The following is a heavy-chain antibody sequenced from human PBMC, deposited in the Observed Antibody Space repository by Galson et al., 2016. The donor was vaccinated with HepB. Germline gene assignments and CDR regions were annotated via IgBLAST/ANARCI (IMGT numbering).Heavy chain of an antibody. J-gene: IGHJ4*02. V-gene: IGHV3-23*01. CDR2: ITGSGATT. CDR1: GFSFSTSG. Sequence: SLRLSCAASGFSFSTSGMSWVRQTPGRGLEWVSGITGSGATTHYADSVRGQFTISRDNSKNTLYLYMNSLSAGDTAVYYCGKHGGFDYWGQGALVTVSA. D-gene: IGHD3-16*01. CDR3: GKHGGFDY.